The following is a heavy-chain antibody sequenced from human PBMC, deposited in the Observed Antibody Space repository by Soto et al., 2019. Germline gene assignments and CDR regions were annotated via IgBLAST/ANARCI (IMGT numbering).Heavy chain of an antibody. D-gene: IGHD1-26*01. CDR2: MSYDGSNE. CDR1: GFTFSHYA. V-gene: IGHV3-30*18. CDR3: AKDGSHNFDY. J-gene: IGHJ4*02. Sequence: QVQLVESGGGVVQPGRSLRLSCAASGFTFSHYAMHWVRQAPGKGLEWVALMSYDGSNEYYADSVKGRFTISRDNYKNTLYLQMNSLRAEDMAVYYCAKDGSHNFDYWGQGTLVTVSS.